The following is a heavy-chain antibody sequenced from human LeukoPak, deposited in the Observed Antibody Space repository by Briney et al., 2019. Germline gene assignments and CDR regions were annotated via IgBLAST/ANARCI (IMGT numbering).Heavy chain of an antibody. J-gene: IGHJ5*02. CDR3: ARVVSRYYDILTPSGFDP. Sequence: GASVKVSCKASGYTFTSYGIRWVRQAPGQGLEWMGWISAYNGNTNYAQKLQGRVTMTTDTSTSTAYMELRSLRSDDTAVYYCARVVSRYYDILTPSGFDPWGQGTLVTVSS. D-gene: IGHD3-9*01. CDR2: ISAYNGNT. CDR1: GYTFTSYG. V-gene: IGHV1-18*01.